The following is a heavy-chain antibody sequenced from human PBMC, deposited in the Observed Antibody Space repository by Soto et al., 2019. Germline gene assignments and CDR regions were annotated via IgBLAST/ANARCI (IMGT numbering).Heavy chain of an antibody. CDR2: MNPNSGNT. V-gene: IGHV1-8*01. Sequence: ASVKVSCKASGYPFTSYDINWVRQATGQGLEWMGWMNPNSGNTGYAQKFQGRVTMTRNTSISTAYMELSSLRSEDTAAYYCARGEGYGAVAGEFDYWGQGTLVTVAS. CDR1: GYPFTSYD. D-gene: IGHD6-19*01. J-gene: IGHJ4*02. CDR3: ARGEGYGAVAGEFDY.